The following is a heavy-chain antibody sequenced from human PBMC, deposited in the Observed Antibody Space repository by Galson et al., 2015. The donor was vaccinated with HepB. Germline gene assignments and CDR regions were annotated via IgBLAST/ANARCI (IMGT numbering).Heavy chain of an antibody. J-gene: IGHJ6*02. CDR1: GFTFSNAW. D-gene: IGHD2-2*02. CDR2: IKSKTDGGTT. Sequence: SLRLSCAASGFTFSNAWMSWVRQAPGKGLEWVGRIKSKTDGGTTDYAAPVKGRFTISRDDSKNTLYLQMNSLKTEDTAVYYCTTDKWGRGIVVVPAAIRGRYGMDVWGQGTTVTVSS. V-gene: IGHV3-15*01. CDR3: TTDKWGRGIVVVPAAIRGRYGMDV.